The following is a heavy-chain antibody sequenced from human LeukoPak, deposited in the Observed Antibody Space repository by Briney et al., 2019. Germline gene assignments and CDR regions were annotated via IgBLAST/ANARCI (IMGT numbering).Heavy chain of an antibody. J-gene: IGHJ3*02. CDR2: IWNDGINK. V-gene: IGHV3-33*01. CDR3: ARAEVPAAIKSGAFDI. Sequence: EGSLRPSCAASGFTFSSYGMHWVRQAPGKGLEWVAVIWNDGINKYYADSVKGRFTISRDNSKNTLYLQMNSLRAEDTAVYYCARAEVPAAIKSGAFDIWGQGIMVTVSS. D-gene: IGHD2-2*01. CDR1: GFTFSSYG.